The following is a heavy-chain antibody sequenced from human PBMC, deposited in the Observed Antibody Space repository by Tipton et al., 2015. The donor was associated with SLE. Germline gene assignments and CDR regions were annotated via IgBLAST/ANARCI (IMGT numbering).Heavy chain of an antibody. CDR3: ARDRGYCSSTSCYGKVTGFDP. D-gene: IGHD2-2*03. Sequence: LRLSCTVSGGSISSHYWSWIRQPPGKGLEWIGYIYYSGSTNYNPSLKSRVTISVDTSKNQFSLKLSPVTAADTAVYYCARDRGYCSSTSCYGKVTGFDPWGQGTLVTVSS. J-gene: IGHJ5*02. CDR1: GGSISSHY. CDR2: IYYSGST. V-gene: IGHV4-59*11.